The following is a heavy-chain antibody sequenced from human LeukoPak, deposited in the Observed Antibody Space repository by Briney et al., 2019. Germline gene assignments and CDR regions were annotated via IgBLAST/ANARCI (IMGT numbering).Heavy chain of an antibody. V-gene: IGHV3-7*04. Sequence: PGGSLRLSCAASGFTFSSYWMTWVRQAPGKGLEWVANIKEDGGEGYYVDSVKGRFTVSRDNAKNSLYLQLTSLRAEDTAVYYCARGGETAPYFDYWGQGTLVTVSS. CDR1: GFTFSSYW. CDR2: IKEDGGEG. J-gene: IGHJ4*02. CDR3: ARGGETAPYFDY. D-gene: IGHD3-10*01.